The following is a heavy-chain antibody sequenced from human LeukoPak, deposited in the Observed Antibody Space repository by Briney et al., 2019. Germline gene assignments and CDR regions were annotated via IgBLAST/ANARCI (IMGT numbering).Heavy chain of an antibody. CDR2: INPNSGGT. V-gene: IGHV1-2*02. CDR3: ARDIAAAYNWFDP. J-gene: IGHJ5*02. Sequence: ASVKVSCKASGYTFTGYYMHWVRQAPGQGLEWMGWINPNSGGTNYAQKFQGRVTMTRDTSISTAYMELSRLRSDDTAVYYCARDIAAAYNWFDPWGQGTLDTVSS. D-gene: IGHD6-13*01. CDR1: GYTFTGYY.